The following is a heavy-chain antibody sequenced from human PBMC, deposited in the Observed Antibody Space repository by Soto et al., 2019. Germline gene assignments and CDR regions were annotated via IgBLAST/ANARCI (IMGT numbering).Heavy chain of an antibody. V-gene: IGHV3-9*01. D-gene: IGHD3-10*01. J-gene: IGHJ4*02. CDR2: ITWNSGNI. Sequence: EVQLVESGGDLVHPGRSLRLSCAASGFTFDDFAMHWVRQAPGKGLEWVASITWNSGNIAYADSVKGRFTISRDNGKNSLHLQMNSLRAEDTAMYYCTKDRANYYGSGSYYDYWGQGTLVTVSS. CDR1: GFTFDDFA. CDR3: TKDRANYYGSGSYYDY.